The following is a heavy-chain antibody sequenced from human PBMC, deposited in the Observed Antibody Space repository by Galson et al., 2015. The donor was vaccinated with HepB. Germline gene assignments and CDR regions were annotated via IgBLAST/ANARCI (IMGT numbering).Heavy chain of an antibody. CDR2: IIPILGTT. D-gene: IGHD2-15*01. J-gene: IGHJ4*02. Sequence: SVKVSCKASGGTFSSYVISWVRQAPGQGLEWMGRIIPILGTTNYAQKFQGRVTITADESASTVYMELNSLTSEDTAVYYCARDGCSGVSCKTADVDYWGQGTLVTVSS. V-gene: IGHV1-69*11. CDR1: GGTFSSYV. CDR3: ARDGCSGVSCKTADVDY.